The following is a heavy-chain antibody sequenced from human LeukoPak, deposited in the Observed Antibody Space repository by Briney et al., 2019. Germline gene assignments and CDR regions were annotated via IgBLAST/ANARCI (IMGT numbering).Heavy chain of an antibody. Sequence: GGSLRLSCVVSGFTFSTHGFHWVRQAPGKGLEWVSVIWHDGGRKEYADSVRGRFTISRDNSNLYLQMNSLRAEDTAIYYCAKDIGNSGFNLDYWGQGTPVTVSS. J-gene: IGHJ4*02. D-gene: IGHD5-12*01. CDR2: IWHDGGRK. CDR3: AKDIGNSGFNLDY. CDR1: GFTFSTHG. V-gene: IGHV3-33*06.